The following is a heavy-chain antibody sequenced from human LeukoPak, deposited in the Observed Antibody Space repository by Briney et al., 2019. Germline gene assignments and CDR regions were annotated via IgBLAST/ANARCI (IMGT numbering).Heavy chain of an antibody. D-gene: IGHD2-15*01. CDR2: IHNDGAT. Sequence: GGSLRLSCGACGFAVSNNYMTWVRQAPGKGLEWVSNIHNDGATYYADSVKGRFTVSRDNSKNTLYLQMHSLRAEDTAVYYCATYSHAFDIWGQGTMVTVSS. CDR1: GFAVSNNY. J-gene: IGHJ3*02. V-gene: IGHV3-66*01. CDR3: ATYSHAFDI.